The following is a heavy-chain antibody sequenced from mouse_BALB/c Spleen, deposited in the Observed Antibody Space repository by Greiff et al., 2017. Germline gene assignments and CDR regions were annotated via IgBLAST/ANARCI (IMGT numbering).Heavy chain of an antibody. J-gene: IGHJ3*01. V-gene: IGHV5-6-5*01. D-gene: IGHD2-3*01. CDR3: ARGHGDGYYAWFAY. Sequence: EVKLVESGGGLVKPGGSLKLSCAASGFTFSSYAMSWVRQTPEKRLEWVASISSGGSTYYPDSVKGRFTISRDNARNILYLQMSSLRSEDTAMYYCARGHGDGYYAWFAYWGQGTLVTVSA. CDR1: GFTFSSYA. CDR2: ISSGGST.